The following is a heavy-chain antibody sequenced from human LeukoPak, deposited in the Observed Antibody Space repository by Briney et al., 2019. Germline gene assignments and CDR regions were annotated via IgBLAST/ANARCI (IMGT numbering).Heavy chain of an antibody. CDR1: GFTFSSYW. Sequence: QTGGSLRLSCAASGFTFSSYWMSWVRQAPGKGLEYVSAISSNGGSTYYANSVKGRFTISRDNAKNSLYLQMNSLRAEDTALYYCAKATNGPIGFDYWGQGTLVTVSS. CDR3: AKATNGPIGFDY. CDR2: ISSNGGST. J-gene: IGHJ4*02. D-gene: IGHD1-1*01. V-gene: IGHV3-64*01.